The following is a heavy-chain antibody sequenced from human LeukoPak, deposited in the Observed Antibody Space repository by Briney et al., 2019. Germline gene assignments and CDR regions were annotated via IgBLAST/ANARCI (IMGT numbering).Heavy chain of an antibody. CDR1: RASISIYY. Sequence: PSETLSLTCTVSRASISIYYWSWIRQPPGKGLEWIGYIYYSGSTNYNPSLKGRVTMSVDTSKNQFSLRLSSVTAADTAMYYCARGSDYGDYWGQGTLVTVAS. D-gene: IGHD3-3*01. CDR3: ARGSDYGDY. CDR2: IYYSGST. J-gene: IGHJ4*02. V-gene: IGHV4-59*01.